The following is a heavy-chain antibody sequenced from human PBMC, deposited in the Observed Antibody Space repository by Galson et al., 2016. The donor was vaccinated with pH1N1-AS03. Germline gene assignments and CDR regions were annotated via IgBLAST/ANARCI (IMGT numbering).Heavy chain of an antibody. J-gene: IGHJ4*02. Sequence: SLRLSCAASGFSFSTYWMSWVRQAPGKGPEWVANIHPDGSEKYYGDSVKGRFTISRDNAKNSLDLQMNSLRAEDTAVYYCGRELWGGCEYWGQGTLVTVPS. CDR3: GRELWGGCEY. CDR2: IHPDGSEK. V-gene: IGHV3-7*03. CDR1: GFSFSTYW. D-gene: IGHD3-3*01.